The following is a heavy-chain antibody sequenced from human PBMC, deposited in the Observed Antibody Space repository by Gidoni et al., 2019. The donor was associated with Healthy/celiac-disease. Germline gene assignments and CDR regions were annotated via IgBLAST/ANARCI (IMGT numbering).Heavy chain of an antibody. CDR1: GLPFTSFA. Sequence: EAQLLESGGGLVQPGGSLRLSCSASGLPFTSFAMSWVRQAPGKGVGCVSAISGSGGSRDSADSVKGRFTISRDNSKNTLYLQMNSLRAEDTAVYDCAKDARPRYYYDSSGYYSRCGAFDIWGQGTMVTVSS. V-gene: IGHV3-23*01. J-gene: IGHJ3*02. CDR2: ISGSGGSR. CDR3: AKDARPRYYYDSSGYYSRCGAFDI. D-gene: IGHD3-22*01.